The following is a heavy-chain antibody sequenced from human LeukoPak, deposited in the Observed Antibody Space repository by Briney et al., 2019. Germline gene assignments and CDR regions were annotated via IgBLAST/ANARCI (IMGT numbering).Heavy chain of an antibody. CDR2: IYSGGNT. D-gene: IGHD2-15*01. CDR3: ARRAGEYSHPYDY. J-gene: IGHJ4*02. Sequence: PGGSLRLSCAASGFTFSSYGMHWVRQAPGKGLEWVSFIYSGGNTHYSDSVEGRFTISRDNSKNTLYLQMNSLRAEDTAIYYCARRAGEYSHPYDYWGQGTLVTVSS. V-gene: IGHV3-53*01. CDR1: GFTFSSYG.